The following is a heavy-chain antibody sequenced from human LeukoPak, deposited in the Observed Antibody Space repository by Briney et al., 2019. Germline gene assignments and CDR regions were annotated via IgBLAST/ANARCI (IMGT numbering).Heavy chain of an antibody. V-gene: IGHV1-58*02. J-gene: IGHJ6*02. CDR1: GFTFTSSA. D-gene: IGHD3-3*01. Sequence: SVKVSCKASGFTFTSSAMQWVRQARGQRLEWMGWIVVGSGNTNYAQKFQERVTITRDMSTSTAYMELSSLRSEDTAVYYCAAGLTDFWSGYYYYYYYGMDVWGQGTTVTVSS. CDR3: AAGLTDFWSGYYYYYYYGMDV. CDR2: IVVGSGNT.